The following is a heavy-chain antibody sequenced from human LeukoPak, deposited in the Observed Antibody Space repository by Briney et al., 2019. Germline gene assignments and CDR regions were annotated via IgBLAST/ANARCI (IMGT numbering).Heavy chain of an antibody. CDR3: ARGVGVRFSEWLGGSNWFDP. CDR1: GGSFSGYY. V-gene: IGHV4-34*01. J-gene: IGHJ5*02. D-gene: IGHD3-3*01. Sequence: SETLSLTCAVYGGSFSGYYWSWIRQPPGKGLEWIGEINHSGSTNYNPSLKSRVTISVDTSKNQFSLKLSSVTAADTAVYYCARGVGVRFSEWLGGSNWFDPWGQGTLVTVSS. CDR2: INHSGST.